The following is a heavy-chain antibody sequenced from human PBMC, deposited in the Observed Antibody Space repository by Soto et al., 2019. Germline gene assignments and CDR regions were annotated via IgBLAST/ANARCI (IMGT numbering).Heavy chain of an antibody. Sequence: QAQLVQSGAEVKKPGSSVKVSCKASGGTFSSYAISWVRQAPGQGLEWMGGIIPIFGTANYAQKFQGRVTMTADESTSTAYMERSSLRSEDTAVYYCARAVAARVAGGFYGMDVWGQGTTVTVS. CDR1: GGTFSSYA. J-gene: IGHJ6*02. D-gene: IGHD6-6*01. CDR3: ARAVAARVAGGFYGMDV. V-gene: IGHV1-69*12. CDR2: IIPIFGTA.